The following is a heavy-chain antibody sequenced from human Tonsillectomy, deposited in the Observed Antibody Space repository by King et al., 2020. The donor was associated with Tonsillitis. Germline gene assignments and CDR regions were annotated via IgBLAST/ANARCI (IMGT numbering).Heavy chain of an antibody. Sequence: VQLVESGGGLVQPGGSLRLSCAGSGFTFSDYWMHWVRQAPGKGLVWVSGINSDGSSIIYADSVKGRITITRDIAKNTLYLQMNGLRAEDTAVYYCARVTTGAFDIWGQGKMVTVSS. V-gene: IGHV3-74*01. J-gene: IGHJ3*02. D-gene: IGHD4-17*01. CDR1: GFTFSDYW. CDR3: ARVTTGAFDI. CDR2: INSDGSSI.